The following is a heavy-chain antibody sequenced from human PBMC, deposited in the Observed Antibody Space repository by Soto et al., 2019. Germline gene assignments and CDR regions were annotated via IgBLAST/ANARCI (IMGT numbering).Heavy chain of an antibody. D-gene: IGHD2-8*01. CDR3: AREDCTNGVCFYNWFDP. CDR2: IIPIFGTA. J-gene: IGHJ5*02. Sequence: SVKVSCKASGGTFSSYAISWVRQSPGQGLEWMGGIIPIFGTANYAQKFQGRVTITADESTSTAYMELSSLRSEDTAVYHCAREDCTNGVCFYNWFDPWGQGTLVTVSS. CDR1: GGTFSSYA. V-gene: IGHV1-69*13.